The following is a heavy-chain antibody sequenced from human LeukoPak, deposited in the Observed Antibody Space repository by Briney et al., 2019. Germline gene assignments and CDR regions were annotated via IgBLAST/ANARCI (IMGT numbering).Heavy chain of an antibody. CDR3: AKAGSNSWGNFDV. Sequence: GGSLRLSCAASGFIFRSYGIHWVRQAPGKGLEWVAFIRDDGSTKYYADSVKGRFTISRDNSKSTLYLQMNSLGVEDTAIYYCAKAGSNSWGNFDVWGQGTMVTVSS. D-gene: IGHD6-13*01. J-gene: IGHJ3*01. V-gene: IGHV3-30*02. CDR1: GFIFRSYG. CDR2: IRDDGSTK.